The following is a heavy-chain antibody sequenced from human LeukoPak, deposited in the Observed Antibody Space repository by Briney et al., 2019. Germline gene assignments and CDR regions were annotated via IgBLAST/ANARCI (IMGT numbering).Heavy chain of an antibody. CDR2: IIPIFGTA. J-gene: IGHJ5*02. D-gene: IGHD6-19*01. Sequence: SVKVSCKASGGTFSSYAISWVRQAPGQGLEWMGRIIPIFGTANYAQKFQGRVTITTDESTSTAYMELSSLRSEDTAVYYCARGIAVAKGWFDPWGQGTLVTDSS. CDR1: GGTFSSYA. V-gene: IGHV1-69*05. CDR3: ARGIAVAKGWFDP.